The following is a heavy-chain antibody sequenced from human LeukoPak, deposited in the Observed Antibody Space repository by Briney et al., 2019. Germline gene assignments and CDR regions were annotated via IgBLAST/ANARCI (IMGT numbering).Heavy chain of an antibody. J-gene: IGHJ6*02. V-gene: IGHV6-1*01. Sequence: SQTLSLTCAISGDSVSSNSAAWNWIRQSPSRGLEWLGRTYYRSKWYNDYAVSVKSRITVNPDTSKNQFSLQLNSVIPEDTAVYYCAREPDEYSSSSYYYGMDVWGQGTTVTVSS. CDR2: TYYRSKWYN. CDR3: AREPDEYSSSSYYYGMDV. CDR1: GDSVSSNSAA. D-gene: IGHD6-6*01.